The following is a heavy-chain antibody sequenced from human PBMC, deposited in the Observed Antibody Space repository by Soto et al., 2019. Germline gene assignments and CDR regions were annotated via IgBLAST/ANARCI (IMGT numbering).Heavy chain of an antibody. CDR2: ISSNGGST. J-gene: IGHJ4*02. Sequence: GGSLRLSCSASGFTFSSYAMHWVRQAPGKGLEYVSAISSNGGSTYYADSVKGRFTISRDNSKNTLYLQMSSLGAEDTAVYYCVKMGASGSYGFDYWGQGTLVTVSS. V-gene: IGHV3-64D*06. CDR3: VKMGASGSYGFDY. D-gene: IGHD1-26*01. CDR1: GFTFSSYA.